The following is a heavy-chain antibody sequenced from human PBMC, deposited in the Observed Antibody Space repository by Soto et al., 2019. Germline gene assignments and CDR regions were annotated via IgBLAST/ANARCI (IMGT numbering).Heavy chain of an antibody. D-gene: IGHD5-12*01. V-gene: IGHV4-4*07. CDR1: GGSINTFY. Sequence: SETLSLTCTVSGGSINTFYWSWVRHPAGKGLEWTGRIFSSGSTSFNPSLESRVAMSVDTSKNHFSLNLSSVTAADMAVYYCAREGSYSAYNFAHGIQLWSFDFWGQGALVTVSS. CDR2: IFSSGST. J-gene: IGHJ4*02. CDR3: AREGSYSAYNFAHGIQLWSFDF.